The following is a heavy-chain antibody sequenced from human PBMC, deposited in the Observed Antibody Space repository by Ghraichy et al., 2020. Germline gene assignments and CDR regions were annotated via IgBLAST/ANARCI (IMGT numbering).Heavy chain of an antibody. V-gene: IGHV3-48*02. CDR3: ARDRSLNGDPRGY. CDR1: GFTFSSYS. Sequence: GGSLRLSCVASGFTFSSYSMNWVRQAPGKGLEWVSYISSSSSTKYYADSVKGRFTISRDNAKNSLYLQMNSLRDEDTAVYYCARDRSLNGDPRGYWGQETLVVFSP. D-gene: IGHD4-17*01. CDR2: ISSSSSTK. J-gene: IGHJ4*02.